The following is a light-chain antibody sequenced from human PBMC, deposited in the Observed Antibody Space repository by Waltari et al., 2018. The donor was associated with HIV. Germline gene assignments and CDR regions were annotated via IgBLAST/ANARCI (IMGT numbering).Light chain of an antibody. J-gene: IGLJ2*01. Sequence: QSALTQPAPVSGSPGQPITISCTGTSSDGGGYNYGPLYQQHPGKAPKLMIYEVTKRPSGVSNRFSGSKSANTASLTISGLQAEDEADYYCSSYTTSSTLVFGGGTKVTVL. V-gene: IGLV2-14*01. CDR1: SSDGGGYNY. CDR3: SSYTTSSTLV. CDR2: EVT.